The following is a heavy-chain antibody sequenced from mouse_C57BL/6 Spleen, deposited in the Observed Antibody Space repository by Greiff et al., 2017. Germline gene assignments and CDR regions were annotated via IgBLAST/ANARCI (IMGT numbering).Heavy chain of an antibody. Sequence: QVQLQQSGAELMKPGASVKLSCKATGYTFTGYWIEWVKQRPGHGLEWIGEILPRSGSTNYNEKFKGKATFTADTSSNTAYMQLSSLTTEDSAIYYCARGEAFTGGSSSFAYWGQGTLVTVSA. D-gene: IGHD1-1*01. J-gene: IGHJ3*01. CDR2: ILPRSGST. CDR3: ARGEAFTGGSSSFAY. V-gene: IGHV1-9*01. CDR1: GYTFTGYW.